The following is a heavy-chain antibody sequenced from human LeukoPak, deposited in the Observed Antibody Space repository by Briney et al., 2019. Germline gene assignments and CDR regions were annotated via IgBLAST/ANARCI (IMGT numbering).Heavy chain of an antibody. CDR1: GFTFSSYG. J-gene: IGHJ3*02. V-gene: IGHV3-30*03. Sequence: GGSLRLSCAASGFTFSSYGMHWVRQAPGKGLEWVAVISYDGSNKYYADSVKGRFTISRDNSKNTLYLQMNSLRAEDTAVYYCARDESGDNDAFDIWGQGTMVTVSS. CDR3: ARDESGDNDAFDI. D-gene: IGHD2-21*01. CDR2: ISYDGSNK.